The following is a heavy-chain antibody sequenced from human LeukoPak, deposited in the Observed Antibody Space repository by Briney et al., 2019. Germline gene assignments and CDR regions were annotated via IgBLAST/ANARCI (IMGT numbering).Heavy chain of an antibody. D-gene: IGHD4-17*01. CDR2: INPNSGGT. Sequence: ASVKVSCKAYGYRFRDHYIHWVRQAPGQGLEYLGWINPNSGGTNYAQKFQGQVTLTRDTSIDTAYIHLDSLTSDDTAVYFCARGYFGDYVLDTWGQGTLVTVSS. V-gene: IGHV1-2*02. J-gene: IGHJ5*02. CDR3: ARGYFGDYVLDT. CDR1: GYRFRDHY.